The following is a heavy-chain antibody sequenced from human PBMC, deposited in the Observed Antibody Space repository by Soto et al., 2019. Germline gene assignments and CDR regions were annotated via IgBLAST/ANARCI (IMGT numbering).Heavy chain of an antibody. CDR1: GGSISSSSYF. V-gene: IGHV4-39*01. J-gene: IGHJ1*01. CDR2: IYYSGGT. Sequence: QLQLQESGPGLVKPSETLSLTCTVSGGSISSSSYFWGWIRQPPGKGLEWIGSIYYSGGTYYNPSLMSRVTISVDTSKNQFSLRLSSVTATDTAVYYCASLSGDIPYVEYFQHWGLGTLVTVSS. D-gene: IGHD5-12*01. CDR3: ASLSGDIPYVEYFQH.